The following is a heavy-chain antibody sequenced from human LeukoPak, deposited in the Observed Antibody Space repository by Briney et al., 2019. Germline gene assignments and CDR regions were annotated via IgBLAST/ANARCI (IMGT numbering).Heavy chain of an antibody. J-gene: IGHJ4*02. CDR3: ARGAGSGRNHFDY. D-gene: IGHD6-19*01. Sequence: PGGPLRLSRAASGFTFSSNSMNWVRQAPGKGLEWVSYISSRSSTIYYADSVKGRFTISRDNATNSLYLQMNSLRAEDTAVYYCARGAGSGRNHFDYWGQGTLVTVSS. CDR1: GFTFSSNS. V-gene: IGHV3-48*01. CDR2: ISSRSSTI.